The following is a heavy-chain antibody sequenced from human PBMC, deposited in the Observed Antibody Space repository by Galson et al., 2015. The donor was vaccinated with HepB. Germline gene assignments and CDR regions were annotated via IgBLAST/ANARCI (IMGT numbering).Heavy chain of an antibody. CDR2: IRSKAYGGTT. CDR3: TRAARGHCSGGSCSYFDY. D-gene: IGHD2-15*01. J-gene: IGHJ4*02. V-gene: IGHV3-49*03. CDR1: GFTFGDYP. Sequence: SLRLSCATSGFTFGDYPMSWFRQAPGKGLEWVGFIRSKAYGGTTEYAASVKGRFTISRDDSKSIAYLQMNSLKTEDTAVYYCTRAARGHCSGGSCSYFDYWGQGTLVTVSS.